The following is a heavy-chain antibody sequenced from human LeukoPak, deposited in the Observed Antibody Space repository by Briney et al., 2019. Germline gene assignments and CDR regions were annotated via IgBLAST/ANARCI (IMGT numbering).Heavy chain of an antibody. D-gene: IGHD6-13*01. CDR3: ASQSYSSSWYHLYYYGMDV. CDR2: IYHSGST. CDR1: GGSISSSNW. V-gene: IGHV4-4*02. Sequence: PSETLSLTCAVSGGSISSSNWWSWVRQPPGKGLEWIGEIYHSGSTNYNPSLKSRVTISVDKSKNQFSLKLSSVTAADTAVYYCASQSYSSSWYHLYYYGMDVWGQGTTVTVSS. J-gene: IGHJ6*02.